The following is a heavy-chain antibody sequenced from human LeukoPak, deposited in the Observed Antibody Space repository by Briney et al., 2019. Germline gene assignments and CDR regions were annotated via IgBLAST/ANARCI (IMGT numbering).Heavy chain of an antibody. CDR2: ISSSSSTI. CDR1: GFTFSSYS. Sequence: QAGGSLRLSCAASGFTFSSYSMNWVRQAPGKGREWVSYISSSSSTIYYADSVKGRFTISRDNAKNSLYLQMNSLRAEDTAVYYCAKDRSIYDYVWGSYRYGSFDIWGQGTMVTVSS. J-gene: IGHJ3*02. CDR3: AKDRSIYDYVWGSYRYGSFDI. V-gene: IGHV3-48*04. D-gene: IGHD3-16*02.